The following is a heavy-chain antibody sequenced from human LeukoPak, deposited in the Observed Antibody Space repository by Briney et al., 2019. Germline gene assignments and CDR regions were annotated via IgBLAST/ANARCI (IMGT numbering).Heavy chain of an antibody. Sequence: SETLSLTCAVSGSSVSSDYYWGWIRQPPGKGLEWIGVIYHSGNTYYNPSLKSRVTISIDTSKNQFSLKLISIRARDTALYFFARLKYNSPWWFDPWGQGTLVTVSS. V-gene: IGHV4-38-2*01. CDR2: IYHSGNT. D-gene: IGHD1-14*01. CDR1: GSSVSSDYY. J-gene: IGHJ5*02. CDR3: ARLKYNSPWWFDP.